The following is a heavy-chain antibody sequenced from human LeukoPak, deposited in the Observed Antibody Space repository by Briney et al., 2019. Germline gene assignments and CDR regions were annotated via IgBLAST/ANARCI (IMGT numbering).Heavy chain of an antibody. Sequence: SETLSLTCTVYGGSLTNYYWSWIRQPPGKGLEWIGEIKPGGITHYNPSLKSRVTISLDTSKNQLSLKLISATAADTAVYYCARYSSGWYFDYWGQGTLVTVSS. CDR1: GGSLTNYY. CDR3: ARYSSGWYFDY. D-gene: IGHD6-19*01. J-gene: IGHJ4*02. V-gene: IGHV4-34*01. CDR2: IKPGGIT.